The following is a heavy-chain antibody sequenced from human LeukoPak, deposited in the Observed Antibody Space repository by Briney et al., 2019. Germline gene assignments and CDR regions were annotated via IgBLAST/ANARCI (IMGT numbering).Heavy chain of an antibody. CDR3: ARGNLLLDAFDI. CDR2: IYYSGST. V-gene: IGHV4-39*07. Sequence: SETLSLTCTVSGGSISSSSYYWGWIRQPPGKGLEWIGSIYYSGSTYYNPSLKSRVTISADTSKNQFSLKLSSVTAADTAVYYCARGNLLLDAFDIWGQGTMVTVSS. D-gene: IGHD1-7*01. J-gene: IGHJ3*02. CDR1: GGSISSSSYY.